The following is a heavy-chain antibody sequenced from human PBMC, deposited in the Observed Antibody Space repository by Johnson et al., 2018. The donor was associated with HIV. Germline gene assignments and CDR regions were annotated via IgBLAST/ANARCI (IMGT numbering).Heavy chain of an antibody. Sequence: QVQLVESGGGLVQPGESLRLSCEASGFIVSSNYMNWVRQAPGKGLEWVAVISYDGSNKYYADPVKGRFTISRDNSKNTLYLQMNSLRPEDTAVYYCARSRGYYGTDAFDIWGQGTMVTVSS. CDR2: ISYDGSNK. CDR1: GFIVSSNY. J-gene: IGHJ3*02. V-gene: IGHV3-30-3*01. D-gene: IGHD3-22*01. CDR3: ARSRGYYGTDAFDI.